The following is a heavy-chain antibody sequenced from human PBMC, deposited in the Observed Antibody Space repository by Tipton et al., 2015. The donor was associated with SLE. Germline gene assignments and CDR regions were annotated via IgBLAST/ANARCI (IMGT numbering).Heavy chain of an antibody. CDR3: VRDNWDFNWYDP. Sequence: TLSLTCTVSGGSISSSTYYWGWIRQAPGKGLQWIGSIYNSGNTYYNPSLQSRVSISVDTSKNQFSLKLSSVTAADTAVYYCVRDNWDFNWYDPWGQGTLVTVSS. V-gene: IGHV4-39*07. CDR2: IYNSGNT. D-gene: IGHD1-1*01. J-gene: IGHJ5*02. CDR1: GGSISSSTYY.